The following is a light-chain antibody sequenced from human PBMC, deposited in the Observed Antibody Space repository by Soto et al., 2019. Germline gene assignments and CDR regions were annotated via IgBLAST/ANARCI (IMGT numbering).Light chain of an antibody. CDR1: QSVSST. J-gene: IGKJ2*01. CDR3: QQYNNWTRT. CDR2: GAS. V-gene: IGKV3-15*01. Sequence: EIVMTQSPATLSVSPGERATLSCRASQSVSSTLAWYQQKPGQAPRLLIYGASTRATGIPARFSGSGSGTEFTLTIRRLQSEDCAVYYCQQYNNWTRTFGQGTKLAIK.